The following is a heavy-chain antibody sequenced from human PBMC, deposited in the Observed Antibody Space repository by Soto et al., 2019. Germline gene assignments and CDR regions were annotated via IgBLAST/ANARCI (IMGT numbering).Heavy chain of an antibody. CDR2: ISGGGGST. J-gene: IGHJ5*02. V-gene: IGHV3-23*01. CDR1: GFTFSSYA. Sequence: GGSLRLSCAASGFTFSSYAMSWVRQAPGKGLEWVSAISGGGGSTYYADSVKGRFTISRDNSKNTLYLQMNSLRAEDTAVYYCAKMPAGINWFDPWGQGTLVTVSS. D-gene: IGHD2-2*01. CDR3: AKMPAGINWFDP.